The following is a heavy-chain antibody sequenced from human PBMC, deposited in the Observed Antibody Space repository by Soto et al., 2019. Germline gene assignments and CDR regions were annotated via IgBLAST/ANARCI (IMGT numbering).Heavy chain of an antibody. Sequence: LRLSCAASGFTFSSYSMNWVRQAPGKGLEWVSYISSSSSTIYYADSVKGRFTISRDNAKNSLYLQMNSLRDEDTAVYYCARDSDDYVWGSYRYLNFDYWGQGTLVTVSS. V-gene: IGHV3-48*02. CDR2: ISSSSSTI. CDR1: GFTFSSYS. CDR3: ARDSDDYVWGSYRYLNFDY. J-gene: IGHJ4*02. D-gene: IGHD3-16*02.